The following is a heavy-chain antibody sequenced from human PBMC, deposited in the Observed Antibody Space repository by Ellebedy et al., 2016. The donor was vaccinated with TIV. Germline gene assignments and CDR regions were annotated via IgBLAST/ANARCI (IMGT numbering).Heavy chain of an antibody. CDR3: AKDRDWNDVHWFDS. CDR2: ISGGGGAT. Sequence: GGSLRLSXAASGFTFSNHAMSWVRQAPGKGLEWVSAISGGGGATYYADSVKGRFTISRDNSQNTLYLQMNSLRAEDTAVYYCAKDRDWNDVHWFDSWGKGTTVTVSS. J-gene: IGHJ5*01. V-gene: IGHV3-23*01. CDR1: GFTFSNHA. D-gene: IGHD1-1*01.